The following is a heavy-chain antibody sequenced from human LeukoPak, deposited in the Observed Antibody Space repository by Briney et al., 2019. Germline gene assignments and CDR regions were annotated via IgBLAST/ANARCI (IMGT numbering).Heavy chain of an antibody. CDR3: ARADSSGYYYSGAFDI. D-gene: IGHD3-22*01. CDR1: GFTFSSYA. J-gene: IGHJ3*02. Sequence: GGSLRLSCAASGFTFSSYAMSWVRQAPGKGLEWVSYISSSSSTIYYADSVKGRFTISRDNAKNSLYLQMNSLRDEDTAVYYCARADSSGYYYSGAFDIWGQGTMVTVSS. CDR2: ISSSSSTI. V-gene: IGHV3-48*02.